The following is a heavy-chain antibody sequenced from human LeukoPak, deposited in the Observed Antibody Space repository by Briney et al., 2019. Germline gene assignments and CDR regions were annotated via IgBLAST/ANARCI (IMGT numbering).Heavy chain of an antibody. V-gene: IGHV1-2*06. J-gene: IGHJ4*02. CDR1: GYTFTGYY. CDR3: ARDEYYDSSGCRDDY. D-gene: IGHD3-22*01. Sequence: ASVKVSCKASGYTFTGYYMHWVRQAPGQGLEWMGRINPNSGGTNYAQKFQGRVTMTRDTSISTAYMELSRLRSDDTAVYYCARDEYYDSSGCRDDYWGQGTLVTVSS. CDR2: INPNSGGT.